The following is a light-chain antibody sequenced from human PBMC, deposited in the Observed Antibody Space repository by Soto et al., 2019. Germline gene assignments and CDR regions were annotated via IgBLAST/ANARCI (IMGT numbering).Light chain of an antibody. Sequence: IVFTQSPRTLSLSQGERATLSCRASHSVSTSSLAWYQQKPGQAPRLLISGASSRAAEIPDRFSGSGSGTDFTLTISSLQAEDVAIYYCQQYYDTPSTFGQGTKVDIK. J-gene: IGKJ1*01. CDR2: GAS. V-gene: IGKV3-20*01. CDR3: QQYYDTPST. CDR1: HSVSTSS.